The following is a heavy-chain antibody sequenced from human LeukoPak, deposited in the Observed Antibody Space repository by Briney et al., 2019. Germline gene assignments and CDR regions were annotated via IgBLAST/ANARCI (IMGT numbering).Heavy chain of an antibody. CDR1: GYTFTGYY. V-gene: IGHV1-2*02. Sequence: ASVTVSCKASGYTFTGYYMHWVRQAPGQGLEWMGWINPNSGGTSYAQKFQGRVTMTRDTSISTAYMELSRLRSDDTAVYYCARDTHYYFDYWGQGTLVTVSS. CDR3: ARDTHYYFDY. CDR2: INPNSGGT. J-gene: IGHJ4*02. D-gene: IGHD2-15*01.